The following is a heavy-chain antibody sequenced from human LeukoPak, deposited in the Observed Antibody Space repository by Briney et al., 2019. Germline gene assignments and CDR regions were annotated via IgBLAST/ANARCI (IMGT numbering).Heavy chain of an antibody. Sequence: ASVKVSCKASGYTFTSYYMHWVRQAPGQGLEWMGIINPSGGSTSYAQKYQVRVTMTRDMSTSTVYMELSSLRSEDTAVYYCARAVRYYDSSGYVFDYWGQGTLVTVSS. D-gene: IGHD3-22*01. CDR2: INPSGGST. J-gene: IGHJ4*02. V-gene: IGHV1-46*01. CDR1: GYTFTSYY. CDR3: ARAVRYYDSSGYVFDY.